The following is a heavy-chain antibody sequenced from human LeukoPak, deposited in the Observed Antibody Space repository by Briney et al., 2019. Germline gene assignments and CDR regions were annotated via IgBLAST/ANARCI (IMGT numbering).Heavy chain of an antibody. CDR1: GLTVSSNY. Sequence: GGSLRLSCAASGLTVSSNYMSWVRQAPGKGLEWVSVIYSGGYTYYVDSVKGRFTISRDNSKNTLYLQMNSLRAEDTAVYYCAKGHYYDSSGYYYVDAFDIWGQGTMVTVSS. V-gene: IGHV3-53*01. D-gene: IGHD3-22*01. CDR2: IYSGGYT. J-gene: IGHJ3*02. CDR3: AKGHYYDSSGYYYVDAFDI.